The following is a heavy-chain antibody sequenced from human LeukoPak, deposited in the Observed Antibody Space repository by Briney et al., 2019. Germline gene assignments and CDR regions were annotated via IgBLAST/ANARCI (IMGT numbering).Heavy chain of an antibody. CDR1: GGTFSSYA. D-gene: IGHD3/OR15-3a*01. CDR3: ARRDLDWSIHAFDI. Sequence: SVKVSCKASGGTFSSYAISWVRQAPGQGLEWMGGVIPIFGTANYAQKFQGRVTITADESTSTAYMELSSLRSEDTAVYYCARRDLDWSIHAFDIWGQGTMVTVSS. V-gene: IGHV1-69*01. J-gene: IGHJ3*02. CDR2: VIPIFGTA.